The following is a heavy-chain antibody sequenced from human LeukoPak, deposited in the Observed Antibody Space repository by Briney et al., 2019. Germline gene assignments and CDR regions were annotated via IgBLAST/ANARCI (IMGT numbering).Heavy chain of an antibody. CDR2: ISAYNGNT. D-gene: IGHD6-19*01. Sequence: ASVKVSCKASGYTFTSNYIHWVRQAPGQGLEWMGWISAYNGNTNYAQKLQGRVTMTTDTSTSTAYMELRSLRSDDTAVYYCAREQWPYYFDYWGQGTLVTVSS. J-gene: IGHJ4*02. CDR3: AREQWPYYFDY. V-gene: IGHV1-18*04. CDR1: GYTFTSNY.